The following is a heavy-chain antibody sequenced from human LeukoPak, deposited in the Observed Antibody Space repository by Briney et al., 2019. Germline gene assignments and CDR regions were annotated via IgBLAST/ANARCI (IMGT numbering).Heavy chain of an antibody. Sequence: SETLSLTCTVSGGSISSYFWSWIRQPAGKGLEWIGRIYTSGITNCNPSLKSRVTMSVDTSKNLFSLNLTSVTAADTAVYYCARVATSVYFGYYYMDVWGKGTTVTVSS. D-gene: IGHD3-9*01. CDR1: GGSISSYF. CDR3: ARVATSVYFGYYYMDV. J-gene: IGHJ6*03. CDR2: IYTSGIT. V-gene: IGHV4-4*07.